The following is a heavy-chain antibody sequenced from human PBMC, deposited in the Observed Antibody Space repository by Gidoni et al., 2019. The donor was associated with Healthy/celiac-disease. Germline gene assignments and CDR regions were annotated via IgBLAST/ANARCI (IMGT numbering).Heavy chain of an antibody. D-gene: IGHD6-13*01. CDR3: ARETDSSSWYGARAGYYYGMDV. V-gene: IGHV5-51*01. Sequence: EVQLVQSGAEVKKPGEALKLSCTGSGSSFTSYWLGWVRQMPGKGLEWMGIIYPGDSDTRYSPSFQGQVTISADKSISTAYLQWSSLKASDTAMYYCARETDSSSWYGARAGYYYGMDVWGQGTTVTVSS. CDR1: GSSFTSYW. CDR2: IYPGDSDT. J-gene: IGHJ6*02.